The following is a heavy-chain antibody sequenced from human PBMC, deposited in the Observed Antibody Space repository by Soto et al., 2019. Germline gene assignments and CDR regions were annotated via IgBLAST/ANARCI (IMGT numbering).Heavy chain of an antibody. J-gene: IGHJ3*02. V-gene: IGHV3-23*01. CDR1: GFTVSSHA. D-gene: IGHD2-15*01. CDR2: ITADGGT. CDR3: APHVSCSGGSCQYDAFAI. Sequence: EVQVLESGGGLVQPGGSLRLSCEGSGFTVSSHAMTWIRQAPGKGPEWVSTITADGGTDYADSVKGRFAMSRDTSESTLYLQMNILGADDTPAYYCAPHVSCSGGSCQYDAFAIRGQGTMVTVSS.